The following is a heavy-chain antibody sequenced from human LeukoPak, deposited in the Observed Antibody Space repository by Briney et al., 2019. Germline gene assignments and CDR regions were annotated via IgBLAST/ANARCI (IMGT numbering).Heavy chain of an antibody. D-gene: IGHD3-10*01. CDR3: ARPNLWFGEFYGFDP. CDR2: IYPGDSDT. V-gene: IGHV5-51*01. Sequence: PGESLKISCKGSGYSFTTSWIGWVRQMPGKGLEWMGIIYPGDSDTRYSPSFQGQVTISADKSISTAYLQWSSLKASDSAMYYCARPNLWFGEFYGFDPWGQGTLVTVSS. J-gene: IGHJ5*02. CDR1: GYSFTTSW.